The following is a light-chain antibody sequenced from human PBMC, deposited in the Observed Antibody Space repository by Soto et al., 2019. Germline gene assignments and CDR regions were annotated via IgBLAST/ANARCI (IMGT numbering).Light chain of an antibody. J-gene: IGLJ1*01. Sequence: QSALTQPAAVSGSPGQSITISCTGTSSDVGGYNLVSWYQQHPGKAPKLMIYEASKRPSGVSNRFSGSKSGNTASLTISGLQAEDEADYYCCSYADSRNYVFGTGTKVTVL. CDR1: SSDVGGYNL. CDR3: CSYADSRNYV. V-gene: IGLV2-23*01. CDR2: EAS.